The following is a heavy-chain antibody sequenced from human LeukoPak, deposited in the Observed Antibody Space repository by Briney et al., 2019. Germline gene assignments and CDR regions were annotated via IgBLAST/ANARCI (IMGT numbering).Heavy chain of an antibody. CDR3: ARDAGSGTPTTPPFSVLPAGWFDP. CDR1: GGSISSYY. D-gene: IGHD2-2*01. J-gene: IGHJ5*02. V-gene: IGHV4-4*07. Sequence: SETLSLTCTVSGGSISSYYWSWIRQPAGKGLEWIGRIYTSGSTNYNPSLKSRVTISVDKSKNQFSLKLSSVTAADTAVYYCARDAGSGTPTTPPFSVLPAGWFDPCGQGTLVTVSS. CDR2: IYTSGST.